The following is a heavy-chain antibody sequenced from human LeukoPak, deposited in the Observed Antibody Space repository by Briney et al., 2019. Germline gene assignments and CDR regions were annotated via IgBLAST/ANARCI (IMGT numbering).Heavy chain of an antibody. CDR3: AREGNVVTDGFDY. V-gene: IGHV1-2*02. Sequence: ASVKVSCKASGYTFTGYYMHWVRQAPGQALEWMGWINPNSGGTNYAQKFQGRVTMTRDTSISTAYMELSRLRSDDTAVYYCAREGNVVTDGFDYWGQGTLVTVSS. D-gene: IGHD1-1*01. J-gene: IGHJ4*02. CDR2: INPNSGGT. CDR1: GYTFTGYY.